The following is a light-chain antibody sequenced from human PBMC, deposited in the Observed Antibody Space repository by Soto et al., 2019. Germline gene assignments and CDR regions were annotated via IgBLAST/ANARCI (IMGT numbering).Light chain of an antibody. J-gene: IGKJ1*01. CDR2: DAS. CDR3: QQRSNWPWT. CDR1: QSVSSY. Sequence: EIVLTQSPATLSLSPGERARLCCRASQSVSSYLAWYQQTPGQAPRLLIYDASNRDTGIPARFSGIWSGTDFTLPLSRLEPEDFEVYYCQQRSNWPWTFGQGTKVDIK. V-gene: IGKV3-11*01.